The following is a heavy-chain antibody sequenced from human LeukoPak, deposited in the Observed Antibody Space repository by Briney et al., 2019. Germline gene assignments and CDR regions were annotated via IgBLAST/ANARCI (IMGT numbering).Heavy chain of an antibody. J-gene: IGHJ5*02. D-gene: IGHD2-15*01. CDR1: GFTFSNYW. CDR2: ISSSSSYI. CDR3: ARYCSGGSCYFWFDP. Sequence: GGSLRLSCAASGFTFSNYWMHWVRQAPGKGLVWVSSISSSSSYIYYADSVKGRFTISRDNAKNSLYLQMNSLRAEDTAVYYCARYCSGGSCYFWFDPWGQGTLVTVSS. V-gene: IGHV3-21*01.